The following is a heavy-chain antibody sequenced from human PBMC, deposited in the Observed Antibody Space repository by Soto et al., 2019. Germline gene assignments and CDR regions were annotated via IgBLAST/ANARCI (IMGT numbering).Heavy chain of an antibody. CDR1: GNSFTTYA. Sequence: ASVKVSCKASGNSFTTYALHWVRQAPGQSLEWMGWFDAGNRITKFSQKFQGRITISRDTSASTAYMEVRSLRSEDTAIYFCARYGYANAVGYFNYYGMDVWGQGTTVTVSS. J-gene: IGHJ6*02. CDR2: FDAGNRIT. D-gene: IGHD2-15*01. CDR3: ARYGYANAVGYFNYYGMDV. V-gene: IGHV1-3*01.